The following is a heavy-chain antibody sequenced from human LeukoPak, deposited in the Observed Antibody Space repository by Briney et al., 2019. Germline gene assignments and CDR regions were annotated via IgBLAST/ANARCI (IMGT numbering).Heavy chain of an antibody. J-gene: IGHJ4*02. D-gene: IGHD3-16*01. Sequence: GGSLRLSCAASGFSFSTTWVTWVRQTPGKGLELVANINIDGSQRYHADSVEGRFTISRDNVKNTLYLQMSSLRVEDTAVYYCARDPGWGALDYWGQGALVIVSS. CDR2: INIDGSQR. V-gene: IGHV3-7*03. CDR3: ARDPGWGALDY. CDR1: GFSFSTTW.